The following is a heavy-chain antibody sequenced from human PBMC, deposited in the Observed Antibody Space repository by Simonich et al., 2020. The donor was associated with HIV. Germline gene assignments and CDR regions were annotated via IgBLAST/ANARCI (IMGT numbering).Heavy chain of an antibody. D-gene: IGHD7-27*01. J-gene: IGHJ4*02. CDR1: GGSISSSRYY. CDR3: ARGVETGGTFDY. Sequence: QLQLQESGPGLVKPSETLSLTCTVSGGSISSSRYYWGWIRQPPGKGLEWIGSIYYSGNTYYNPSLKSRLTISVDTSKNQFSLKLSSVTAADTAVYYCARGVETGGTFDYWGQGTLVTVSS. V-gene: IGHV4-39*01. CDR2: IYYSGNT.